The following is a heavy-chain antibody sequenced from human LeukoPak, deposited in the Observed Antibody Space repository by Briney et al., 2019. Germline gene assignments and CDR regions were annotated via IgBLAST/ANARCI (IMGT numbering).Heavy chain of an antibody. CDR3: AREGDIVLMVYDNWFDP. D-gene: IGHD2-8*01. CDR1: GYTFTGYY. V-gene: IGHV1-2*02. Sequence: ASVKVSCKASGYTFTGYYMHWVRQAPGQGLEWMGWINPNSGGTNYAQKFQGRVTMTRDTSISTAYMELSRLRSDDTAVYYCAREGDIVLMVYDNWFDPWGQGTLVTVSS. J-gene: IGHJ5*02. CDR2: INPNSGGT.